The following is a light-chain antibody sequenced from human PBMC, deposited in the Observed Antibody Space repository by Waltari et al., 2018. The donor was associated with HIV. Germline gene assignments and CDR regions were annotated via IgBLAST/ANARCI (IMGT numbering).Light chain of an antibody. CDR1: QGISSA. J-gene: IGKJ3*01. V-gene: IGKV1D-13*01. CDR3: QQFNNYPWT. Sequence: TQLAQSPSSLPASVGDIVTIPCRASQGISSALAWYQQRPGKPPKLLIYDASKLESGVPSRFSGSGSGTDFTLTISGLQAEDFATYYCQQFNNYPWTFGPGTKVDV. CDR2: DAS.